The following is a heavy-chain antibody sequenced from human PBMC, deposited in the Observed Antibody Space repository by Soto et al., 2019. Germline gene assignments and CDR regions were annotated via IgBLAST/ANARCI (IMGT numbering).Heavy chain of an antibody. V-gene: IGHV3-33*01. CDR2: IWYDGSNK. J-gene: IGHJ3*02. CDR3: ARGRITNIPNAFDI. Sequence: QVQLVESGGGVVQPGRSLRLSCAASGFTFSSYGMHWVRQAPGKGLEWVAVIWYDGSNKYYADSVKGRFTISRDNSKNTLYLQMNSLRAEDTAVYYCARGRITNIPNAFDIWGQGTMVTVSS. CDR1: GFTFSSYG.